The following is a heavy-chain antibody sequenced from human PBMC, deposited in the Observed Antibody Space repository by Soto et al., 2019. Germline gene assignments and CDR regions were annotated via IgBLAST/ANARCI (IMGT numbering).Heavy chain of an antibody. J-gene: IGHJ4*02. D-gene: IGHD1-26*01. V-gene: IGHV3-23*01. CDR1: GFTFTSYA. Sequence: PVGSLRLSCAASGFTFTSYAMTWARQGPGKGLEWVSSIGTTTGDLLYADSVKGRFTISRDNSRNTLYLQMNSLRTEDTAIYYCAKRSPSGTYYFDYWGQGTLVTVSS. CDR2: IGTTTGDL. CDR3: AKRSPSGTYYFDY.